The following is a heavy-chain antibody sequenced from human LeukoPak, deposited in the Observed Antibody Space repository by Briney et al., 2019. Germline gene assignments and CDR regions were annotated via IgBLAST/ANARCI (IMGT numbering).Heavy chain of an antibody. J-gene: IGHJ4*02. V-gene: IGHV3-23*01. Sequence: PGGSLRLSCAASGFTFNTYSMNWARQAPGKGLEWASTISDSGGGTYYADSVKGRFTISRDNSKNTLYLQMNSLRADDTAVYYCDGADFWGQGTLVTVSS. CDR3: DGADF. CDR2: ISDSGGGT. CDR1: GFTFNTYS.